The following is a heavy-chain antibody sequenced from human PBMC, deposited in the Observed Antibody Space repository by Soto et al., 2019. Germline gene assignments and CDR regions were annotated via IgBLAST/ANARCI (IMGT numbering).Heavy chain of an antibody. V-gene: IGHV1-69*12. CDR3: ATDYYDRSGYYY. Sequence: QVQLVQSGAEVKKPGSSVKVSCKASGGTFSSYAISWVRQAPGQGLEWMGGIIPIFGTANYAQKFQGRVTITADESTSTAYMELSSLRPEDTVVYYCATDYYDRSGYYYWGQGTLVTVSS. J-gene: IGHJ4*02. CDR2: IIPIFGTA. D-gene: IGHD3-22*01. CDR1: GGTFSSYA.